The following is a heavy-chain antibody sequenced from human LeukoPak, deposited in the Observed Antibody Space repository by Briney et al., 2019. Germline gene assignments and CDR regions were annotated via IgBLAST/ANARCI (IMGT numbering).Heavy chain of an antibody. J-gene: IGHJ4*02. CDR1: GGSISSYY. CDR2: IYTSGST. Sequence: PSETLSLTCTVSGGSISSYYWSWIRQPAGKGLEWIGRIYTSGSTNYNPSLKSRVTISVDKSKNQFSLKLSSVTAADTAVYHCARDHSSGWFDYWGQGTLVTVSS. V-gene: IGHV4-4*07. CDR3: ARDHSSGWFDY. D-gene: IGHD6-19*01.